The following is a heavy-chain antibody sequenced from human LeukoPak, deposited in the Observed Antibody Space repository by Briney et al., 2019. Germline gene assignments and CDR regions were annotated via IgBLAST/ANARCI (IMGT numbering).Heavy chain of an antibody. D-gene: IGHD5-18*01. Sequence: GASVKVSCKASVYTFTSYYMHWVGQAPGQGLEWMGIINPSGGSTSYAQKFQRRVTMTRDTSTSTVYIELSRLRSDGTAVCYFARDGHSYGSTGYNWFGPWGQGTLVTVSS. J-gene: IGHJ5*02. V-gene: IGHV1-46*01. CDR2: INPSGGST. CDR3: ARDGHSYGSTGYNWFGP. CDR1: VYTFTSYY.